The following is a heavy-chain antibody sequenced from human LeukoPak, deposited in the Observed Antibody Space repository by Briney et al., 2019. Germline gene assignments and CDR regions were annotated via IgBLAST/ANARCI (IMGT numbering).Heavy chain of an antibody. CDR3: ATGRDGYNRDAFDI. CDR1: GVSISSGSYY. D-gene: IGHD5-24*01. CDR2: IYTSGST. V-gene: IGHV4-61*02. Sequence: SQNLSLTCTVAGVSISSGSYYWSWIRQPAGRGLEWIGRIYTSGSTNYNPSLKSRVTISVDTSKNQFSLKLSSVTAADTAVYYCATGRDGYNRDAFDIWGQGTMVTVSS. J-gene: IGHJ3*02.